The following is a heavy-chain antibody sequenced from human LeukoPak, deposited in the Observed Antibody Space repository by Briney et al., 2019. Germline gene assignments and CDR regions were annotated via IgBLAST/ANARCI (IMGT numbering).Heavy chain of an antibody. J-gene: IGHJ5*02. Sequence: SETLSLTCTVSGGSISTYYWSWMRQPPGRGLEWIGYIYYSGSTNHNPSLQSRVTISVDTSKNQFSLKLNSVTAADTAVYYCARDRYYGSGSRENWFDPWGQGTLVTVSS. D-gene: IGHD3-10*01. V-gene: IGHV4-59*01. CDR2: IYYSGST. CDR3: ARDRYYGSGSRENWFDP. CDR1: GGSISTYY.